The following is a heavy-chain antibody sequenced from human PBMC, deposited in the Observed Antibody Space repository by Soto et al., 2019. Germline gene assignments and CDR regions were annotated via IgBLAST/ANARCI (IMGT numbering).Heavy chain of an antibody. CDR1: GYTFTSYD. CDR2: MNPNSGNI. V-gene: IGHV1-8*01. J-gene: IGHJ4*02. Sequence: QVQLVQSGAEVKKPGASVKVSCKASGYTFTSYDINWVRQATGQGLEWMGWMNPNSGNIGYAQKFQGRVTMTWSSSISTAYMDMSSLRSEDTAVYYCARSSGSGQIDYWGQGTLVTVSS. D-gene: IGHD1-26*01. CDR3: ARSSGSGQIDY.